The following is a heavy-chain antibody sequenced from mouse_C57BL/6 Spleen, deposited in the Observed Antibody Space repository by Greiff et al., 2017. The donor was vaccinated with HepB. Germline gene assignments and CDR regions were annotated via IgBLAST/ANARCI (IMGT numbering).Heavy chain of an antibody. CDR2: ISDGGSYT. V-gene: IGHV5-4*01. CDR1: GFTFSSYA. Sequence: EVKLMESGGGLVKPGGSLKLSCAASGFTFSSYAMSWVRQTPEKRLEWVATISDGGSYTYYPDNVKGRFTISRDNAKNNLYLQMSHLKSEDTAMYYCARDLAGPSYYAKDYWGQGTSVTVSS. D-gene: IGHD3-3*01. CDR3: ARDLAGPSYYAKDY. J-gene: IGHJ4*01.